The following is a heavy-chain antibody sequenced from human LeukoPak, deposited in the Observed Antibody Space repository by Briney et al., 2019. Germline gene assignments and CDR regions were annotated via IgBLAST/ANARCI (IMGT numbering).Heavy chain of an antibody. CDR2: IYYSGST. D-gene: IGHD2-15*01. J-gene: IGHJ1*01. V-gene: IGHV4-61*01. CDR3: AREGRYCSGGSCYVNFQH. Sequence: SETLSLTCTVSGGSISSGSYYWSWIRQPPGKGLEWIGYIYYSGSTNYNPSLKSRVTISVDTSKNQFSLKLSSVTAADTAVYYCAREGRYCSGGSCYVNFQHWGQGTLVTVSS. CDR1: GGSISSGSYY.